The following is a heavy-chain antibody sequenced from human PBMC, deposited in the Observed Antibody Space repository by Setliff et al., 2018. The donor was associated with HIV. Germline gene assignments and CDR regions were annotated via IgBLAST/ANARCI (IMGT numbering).Heavy chain of an antibody. Sequence: ASVKVSCKASGYTFTNYYMHWVRQAPGQGLEWVGIINPSGGSTIYAQKFQGRVTITTDESTSTAYMELSSLRSEDTAVYYCALPYCSGGNCWSSASLPPAGWFDPWGQGTLVTVSS. D-gene: IGHD2-15*01. CDR1: GYTFTNYY. J-gene: IGHJ5*02. CDR2: INPSGGST. CDR3: ALPYCSGGNCWSSASLPPAGWFDP. V-gene: IGHV1-46*01.